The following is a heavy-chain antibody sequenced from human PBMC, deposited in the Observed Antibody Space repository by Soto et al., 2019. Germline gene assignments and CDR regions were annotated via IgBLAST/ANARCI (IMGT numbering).Heavy chain of an antibody. CDR2: IFYSGST. CDR3: APYDSSANPGYRVSYFDY. J-gene: IGHJ4*02. Sequence: LSLTCSVPGGSISSGVHPWSLIRQPQGKGPEWMGDIFYSGSTYYNPSLKSRVTISVDTAKNQFSLKLSSVTAADTAVYYCAPYDSSANPGYRVSYFDYWGQGTLVTVS. D-gene: IGHD3-22*01. V-gene: IGHV4-30-4*01. CDR1: GGSISSGVHP.